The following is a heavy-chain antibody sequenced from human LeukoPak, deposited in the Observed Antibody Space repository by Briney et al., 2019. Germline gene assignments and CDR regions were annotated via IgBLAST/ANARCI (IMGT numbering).Heavy chain of an antibody. V-gene: IGHV3-74*01. D-gene: IGHD2-15*01. J-gene: IGHJ4*02. CDR3: ARAGYCSGGSCYFDY. Sequence: GGSLRLSCSAPGFTFVNYWMHWVRQAPGKGLVWDSRIDTDGSSTSDADSVRGRVTISTDNAKNTVYLEMNSPGADDTAVYYCARAGYCSGGSCYFDYWGQGPQVIVSS. CDR1: GFTFVNYW. CDR2: IDTDGSST.